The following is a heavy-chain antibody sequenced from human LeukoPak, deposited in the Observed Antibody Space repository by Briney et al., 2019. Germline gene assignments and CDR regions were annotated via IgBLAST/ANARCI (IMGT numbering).Heavy chain of an antibody. CDR2: IYSSGST. CDR3: VRIVGAMGQFY. D-gene: IGHD1-26*01. Sequence: SSETLCLTCTVSGGSISSSSYYWGWIRQPPRKGLDWIGSIYSSGSTYYNPSLRSRITISVDTSKNQFSLKLSSVTAADTAVYYCVRIVGAMGQFYWGQGTLVTVSS. CDR1: GGSISSSSYY. V-gene: IGHV4-39*01. J-gene: IGHJ4*02.